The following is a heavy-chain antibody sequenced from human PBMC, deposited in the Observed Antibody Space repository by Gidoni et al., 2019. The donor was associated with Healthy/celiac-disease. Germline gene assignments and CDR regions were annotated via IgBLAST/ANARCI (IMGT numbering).Heavy chain of an antibody. CDR3: AKETGTAMVDY. Sequence: QVQLVESGGGVVQPGGSLRLSCAAAGFTFGSYGMHWVRQAPGKGLEWVAFIRSDGSNKYYADSVKGRFTISRDNSKHPLYLQMTSLRAEDTAVYYCAKETGTAMVDYWGQGTLVTVSS. V-gene: IGHV3-30*02. D-gene: IGHD5-18*01. CDR1: GFTFGSYG. CDR2: IRSDGSNK. J-gene: IGHJ4*02.